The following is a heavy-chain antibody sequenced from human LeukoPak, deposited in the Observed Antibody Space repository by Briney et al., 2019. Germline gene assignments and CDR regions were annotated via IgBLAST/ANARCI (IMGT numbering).Heavy chain of an antibody. Sequence: GGSLRLSCAASGFTFSSYAMSWVRQAPGKGLEWVSAISGSGGSTYYADSVKGRSTISRDNSKNTLYLQMNSLRAEDTAVYYCAKVPRGLEAFDYWGQGTLVTVSS. V-gene: IGHV3-23*01. J-gene: IGHJ4*02. CDR3: AKVPRGLEAFDY. D-gene: IGHD3-3*01. CDR1: GFTFSSYA. CDR2: ISGSGGST.